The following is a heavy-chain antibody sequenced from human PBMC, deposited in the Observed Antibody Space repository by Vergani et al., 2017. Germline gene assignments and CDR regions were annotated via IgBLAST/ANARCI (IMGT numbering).Heavy chain of an antibody. Sequence: QVQLEESGPGLVKPSETLSLTCIVSGGSISPYYWSWIRQPAGKGLEWIGRIYTSESTNYNPSLKSRVTMSVDTSKNQFSLKLSSVTAADTAVYYCARENNYDFWSGYYGAYYYMDVWGKGTTVTVSS. CDR3: ARENNYDFWSGYYGAYYYMDV. J-gene: IGHJ6*03. V-gene: IGHV4-4*07. CDR2: IYTSEST. D-gene: IGHD3-3*01. CDR1: GGSISPYY.